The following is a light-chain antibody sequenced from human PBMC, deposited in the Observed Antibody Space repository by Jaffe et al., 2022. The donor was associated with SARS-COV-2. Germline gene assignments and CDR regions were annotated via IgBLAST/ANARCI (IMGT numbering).Light chain of an antibody. Sequence: DIVMTQSPDFLAVSLGERATINCKSSRSVLLSSSNKNYLAWYQQKPGQPPKLLIYWASTRESGVPDRFSGSGSGTDFTLTISTLQAEDVAVYYCQQYYDSPLTFGGGTKVEIK. J-gene: IGKJ4*01. CDR2: WAS. V-gene: IGKV4-1*01. CDR1: RSVLLSSSNKNY. CDR3: QQYYDSPLT.